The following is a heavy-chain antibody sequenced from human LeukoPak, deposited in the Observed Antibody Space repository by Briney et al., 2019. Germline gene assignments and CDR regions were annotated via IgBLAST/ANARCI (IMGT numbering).Heavy chain of an antibody. Sequence: GGSLRLSCAASGFTVSSNYMSWVRQAPGEGLEWVSVIYSGGSTYYADSVKGRFTISRDNSKNTLYLQMNSLRAEDTAVYYCATNYDYVWGSYRSPLFDYWGQGTLVTVSS. CDR1: GFTVSSNY. D-gene: IGHD3-16*02. J-gene: IGHJ4*02. CDR2: IYSGGST. V-gene: IGHV3-66*01. CDR3: ATNYDYVWGSYRSPLFDY.